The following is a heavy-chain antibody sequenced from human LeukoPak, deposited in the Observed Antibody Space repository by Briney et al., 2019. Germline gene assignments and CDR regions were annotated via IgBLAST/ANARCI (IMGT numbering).Heavy chain of an antibody. V-gene: IGHV3-21*04. J-gene: IGHJ4*02. CDR2: ISSSSSYI. CDR3: ARGGRYFDWLFGGFDY. Sequence: PGGSLRLSCAASGFTFSSYSMNWVRQAPGKGLEWVSSISSSSSYIYYADSVKGRFTISRDNAKNSLYLQMNSLRAEDTAVYYCARGGRYFDWLFGGFDYWGQGTLVTVSS. D-gene: IGHD3-9*01. CDR1: GFTFSSYS.